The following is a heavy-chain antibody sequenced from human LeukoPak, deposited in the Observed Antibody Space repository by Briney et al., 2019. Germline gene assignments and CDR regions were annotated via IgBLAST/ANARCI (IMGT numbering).Heavy chain of an antibody. CDR3: ARARGGSSDY. CDR2: IYYSGSN. J-gene: IGHJ4*02. D-gene: IGHD1-26*01. CDR1: GGSISSYY. Sequence: SETLSLTCTVSGGSISSYYWSWIRQPPGKGLEWIGYIYYSGSNNYNPSLKSRVTISVDTSKNQFSLKLSSVTAADTAVYYCARARGGSSDYWGQGTLVTVSS. V-gene: IGHV4-59*01.